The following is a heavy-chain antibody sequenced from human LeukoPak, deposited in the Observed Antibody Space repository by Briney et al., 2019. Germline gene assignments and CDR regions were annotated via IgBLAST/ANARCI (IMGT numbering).Heavy chain of an antibody. J-gene: IGHJ6*03. Sequence: SETLSLTCTVSGGSISSSSYYWSWIRQPAGKGLEWIGRIYTSGSTNYNPSLKSRDTMSVDTSKNQFSLKLSSVTAADTAVYYCASGAAAAADYYYYYMDVWGKGTTVTVSS. D-gene: IGHD6-13*01. CDR1: GGSISSSSYY. V-gene: IGHV4-61*02. CDR3: ASGAAAAADYYYYYMDV. CDR2: IYTSGST.